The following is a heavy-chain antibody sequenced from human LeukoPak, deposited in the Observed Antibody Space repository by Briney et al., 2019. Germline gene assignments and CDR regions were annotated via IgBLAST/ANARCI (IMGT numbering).Heavy chain of an antibody. CDR3: ARGRGPGLSRVTKFRWFDP. CDR2: INHSGST. D-gene: IGHD4-11*01. V-gene: IGHV4-34*01. J-gene: IGHJ5*02. CDR1: GGSLSGYY. Sequence: PSETLSLTCAVYGGSLSGYYWSWIRQPPGKGLEWIGEINHSGSTNYNPSLKSRVTISVDTSKNQFSLKLCSVTAADTAVYYCARGRGPGLSRVTKFRWFDPWGQGTLVTVSS.